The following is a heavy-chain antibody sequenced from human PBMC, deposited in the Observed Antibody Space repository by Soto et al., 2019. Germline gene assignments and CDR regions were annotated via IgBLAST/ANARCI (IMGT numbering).Heavy chain of an antibody. CDR1: GFICSSYD. CDR3: AKATATGGGAFDI. V-gene: IGHV3-23*01. Sequence: LRLSCAASGFICSSYDMSWVRQAPGKGLEWVSTILVDGRTFYVDSVKGRLTISRDNSKNTVYLQMNSLTAGDTAQYYCAKATATGGGAFDICGQGTMVTVSS. J-gene: IGHJ3*02. D-gene: IGHD2-8*02. CDR2: ILVDGRT.